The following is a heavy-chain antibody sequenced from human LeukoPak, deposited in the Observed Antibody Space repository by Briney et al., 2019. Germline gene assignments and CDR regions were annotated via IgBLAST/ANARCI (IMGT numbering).Heavy chain of an antibody. Sequence: SETLSLTCTVSGDSISSDYWTWIRQPPGKGLEWIGYIYYSGSTNYNPSLKSRVTISVDTSKNQFSLKLSSVTAADTAVYYCARTKYYYGSSGYYSDAFDIWGQGTMVTVSS. V-gene: IGHV4-59*01. CDR2: IYYSGST. D-gene: IGHD3-22*01. CDR3: ARTKYYYGSSGYYSDAFDI. CDR1: GDSISSDY. J-gene: IGHJ3*02.